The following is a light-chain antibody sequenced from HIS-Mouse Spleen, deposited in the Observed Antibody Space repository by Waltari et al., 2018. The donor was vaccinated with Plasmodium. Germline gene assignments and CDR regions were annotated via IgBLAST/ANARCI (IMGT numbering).Light chain of an antibody. CDR3: QQYDNLPPLFT. V-gene: IGKV1-33*01. J-gene: IGKJ3*01. CDR1: QDISNY. Sequence: DIQMTQSPSSLSASVGARVTITCQASQDISNYLNWYQQKPGKAPKLLIYDASNFETGVPSRFSGSGSGTDFTFTISSLQPEDIATYYCQQYDNLPPLFTFGPGTKVDIK. CDR2: DAS.